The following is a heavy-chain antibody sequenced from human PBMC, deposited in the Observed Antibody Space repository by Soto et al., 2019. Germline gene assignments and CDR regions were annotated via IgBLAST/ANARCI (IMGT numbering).Heavy chain of an antibody. D-gene: IGHD6-13*01. CDR2: IIPIFGTA. CDR3: ARVGDYSSSNWFDP. Sequence: QVQLVQSGAEVQKPGSSVKVSCMASGGTFSSYAISWVRQAPGQGLEWMGGIIPIFGTANYAQKFQGRVTITADESTSTAYMELRSLRSEDTAVYYCARVGDYSSSNWFDPWGQGTLVTVSS. J-gene: IGHJ5*02. V-gene: IGHV1-69*01. CDR1: GGTFSSYA.